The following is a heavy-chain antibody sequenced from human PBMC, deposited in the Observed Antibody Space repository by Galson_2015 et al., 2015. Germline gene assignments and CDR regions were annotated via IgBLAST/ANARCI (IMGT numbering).Heavy chain of an antibody. J-gene: IGHJ5*02. CDR1: GYTFTSYY. CDR2: INPSGGST. D-gene: IGHD3-22*01. Sequence: SVKVSCKASGYTFTSYYMHWVRQAPGQGLEWMGIINPSGGSTSYAQKFQGRVTMTRDTSTSTVYMELSSLRSEDTAVYYCARVLEYYYDSSGAQGGPYNWFDPWGQGTLVTVSS. CDR3: ARVLEYYYDSSGAQGGPYNWFDP. V-gene: IGHV1-46*01.